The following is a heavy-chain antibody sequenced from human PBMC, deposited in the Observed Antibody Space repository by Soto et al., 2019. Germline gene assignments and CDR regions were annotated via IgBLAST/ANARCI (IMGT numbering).Heavy chain of an antibody. CDR3: ARDLRAAGRPGMDV. V-gene: IGHV1-69*13. J-gene: IGHJ6*02. CDR1: GGSFSSYA. Sequence: SVKVSCKASGGSFSSYAISWVRQAPGQGLEWMGGIIPIVGTGNYAQNFQGRVTITADESTSTAYMELSSLRSEDTAMYYCARDLRAAGRPGMDVWGQGTTVSVSS. D-gene: IGHD6-13*01. CDR2: IIPIVGTG.